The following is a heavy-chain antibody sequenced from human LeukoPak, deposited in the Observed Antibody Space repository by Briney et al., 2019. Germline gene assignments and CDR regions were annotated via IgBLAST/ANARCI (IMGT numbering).Heavy chain of an antibody. CDR1: GYTFSNYG. D-gene: IGHD1-26*01. CDR2: ISAYNGKT. J-gene: IGHJ4*02. Sequence: ASVKVSCKASGYTFSNYGITWVRQAPGQGLEWMGWISAYNGKTNYAQKLQGRVTMTTDTSTSTAYMELRSLRSDDTAVYYCARGPRGVGATIASYWGQGTLVTVSS. CDR3: ARGPRGVGATIASY. V-gene: IGHV1-18*01.